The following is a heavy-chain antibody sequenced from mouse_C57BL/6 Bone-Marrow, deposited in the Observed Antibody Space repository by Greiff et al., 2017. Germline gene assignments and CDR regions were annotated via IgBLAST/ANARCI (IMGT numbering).Heavy chain of an antibody. D-gene: IGHD3-3*01. CDR2: ISSGGSYT. CDR3: ARREGDYAMDY. J-gene: IGHJ4*01. V-gene: IGHV5-6*01. Sequence: EVQRVESGGDLVKPGGSLKLSCAASGFTFSSYGMSWVRQTPDKRLEWVATISSGGSYTYYPDSVKGRFTISRDNAKNTLYLQMSSLQSEDTAMYYCARREGDYAMDYWGQGTSVTVSS. CDR1: GFTFSSYG.